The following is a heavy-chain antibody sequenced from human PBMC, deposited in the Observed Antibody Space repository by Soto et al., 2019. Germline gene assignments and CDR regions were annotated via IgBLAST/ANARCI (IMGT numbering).Heavy chain of an antibody. CDR1: GDSISSPDYY. Sequence: SETLSLTCTVSGDSISSPDYYWSWIRQAPGKGLELIGYVYYRGSIYYTPSFESRVSISIDTSKNQFSLRLTSVTAADSAVYFCARVTFTPNWFDSWGQGILVTVS. CDR2: VYYRGSI. J-gene: IGHJ5*01. D-gene: IGHD3-16*01. CDR3: ARVTFTPNWFDS. V-gene: IGHV4-30-4*01.